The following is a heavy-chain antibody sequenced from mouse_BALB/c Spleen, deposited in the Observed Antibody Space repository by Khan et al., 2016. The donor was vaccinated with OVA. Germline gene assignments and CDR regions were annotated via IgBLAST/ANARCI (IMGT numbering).Heavy chain of an antibody. CDR1: GFTFSSYA. CDR2: ISSGGST. Sequence: EVQLVESGGGLVKPGGSLKLSCAASGFTFSSYAMSWVRQTLEKRLEWVASISSGGSTYYPDSVKGRFTISSDNARNILYLQMSSLRSEDTAMYYCARAYYYGTGYFDVWGEGTTVTVSS. J-gene: IGHJ1*01. CDR3: ARAYYYGTGYFDV. D-gene: IGHD1-1*01. V-gene: IGHV5-6-5*01.